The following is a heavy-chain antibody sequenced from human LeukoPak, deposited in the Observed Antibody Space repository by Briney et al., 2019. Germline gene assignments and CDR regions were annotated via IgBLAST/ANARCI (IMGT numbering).Heavy chain of an antibody. CDR3: AKPGGGIAARLRWFDP. CDR1: GFTFSSYA. Sequence: GGSLRLSCAASGFTFSSYAMSWVRQAPGKGLEWVSAISGSGGSTYYADSVKGRFTISRDNSKNTLYLQMNSLRAEDTAVYYCAKPGGGIAARLRWFDPWGQGTLVTVSS. J-gene: IGHJ5*02. V-gene: IGHV3-23*01. D-gene: IGHD6-6*01. CDR2: ISGSGGST.